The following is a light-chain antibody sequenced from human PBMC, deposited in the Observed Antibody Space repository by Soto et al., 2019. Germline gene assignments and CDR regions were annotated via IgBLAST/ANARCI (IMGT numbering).Light chain of an antibody. Sequence: EIVLTQSPGTLSLSPGERATLSCRASQSVSNSYLAWYQHKPGQAPRLLIYGASSRATGIPDRFSGSGSGTDFTLTISRLEPEDSAVYYCQQYGTSSYTFGQGTKVDIK. J-gene: IGKJ2*01. CDR1: QSVSNSY. CDR2: GAS. V-gene: IGKV3-20*01. CDR3: QQYGTSSYT.